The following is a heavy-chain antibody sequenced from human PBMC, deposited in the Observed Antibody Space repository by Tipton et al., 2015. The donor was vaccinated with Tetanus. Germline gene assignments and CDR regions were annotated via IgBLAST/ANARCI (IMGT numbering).Heavy chain of an antibody. V-gene: IGHV3-30*18. D-gene: IGHD3-3*01. CDR2: ISYDGSNK. J-gene: IGHJ4*02. Sequence: SLRLSCAASGFTFSSYGMHWVRQAPGKGLEWVAVISYDGSNKYYADSVKGRFTISRDNSKNTLYLQMNSLRAEDTAVYYCAKDQLHMTSGYYAVWSSLFLDYWGQGTLVTVSS. CDR1: GFTFSSYG. CDR3: AKDQLHMTSGYYAVWSSLFLDY.